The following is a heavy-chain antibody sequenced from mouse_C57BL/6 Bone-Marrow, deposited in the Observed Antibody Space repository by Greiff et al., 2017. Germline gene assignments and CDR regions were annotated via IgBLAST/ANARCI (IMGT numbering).Heavy chain of an antibody. CDR3: ARSSLYYRIGGFDY. Sequence: EVKLMESGGDLVKPGGSLKLSCAASGFPFSSYGMSWVRQTPDKRLEWVATFSSGGSDTYYPDSVQGRFTISRDNAKNPLYLQMSILDSEYTSMYYCARSSLYYRIGGFDYWGQGTTLTGSS. CDR2: FSSGGSDT. V-gene: IGHV5-6*01. J-gene: IGHJ2*01. CDR1: GFPFSSYG. D-gene: IGHD2-14*01.